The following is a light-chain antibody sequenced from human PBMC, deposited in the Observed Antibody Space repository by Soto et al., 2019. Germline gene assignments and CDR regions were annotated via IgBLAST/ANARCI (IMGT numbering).Light chain of an antibody. V-gene: IGKV1-39*01. CDR1: QSISSD. J-gene: IGKJ4*02. Sequence: DIQMTQSPSSLSASVGDRVTITCRASQSISSDLNRYQQKPGKAPKLLIYAASSLRSGVPSRFSGSGAGTDVTLTISSQHPEDFATYYCQQSYSTPLTVGGGTKVEIK. CDR2: AAS. CDR3: QQSYSTPLT.